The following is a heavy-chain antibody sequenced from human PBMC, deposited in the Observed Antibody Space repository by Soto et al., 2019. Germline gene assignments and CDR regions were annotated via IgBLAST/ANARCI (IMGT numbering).Heavy chain of an antibody. CDR1: GYTFTSYA. J-gene: IGHJ5*02. CDR3: ARGYRDCSGGSCYFWFDP. V-gene: IGHV1-3*01. D-gene: IGHD2-15*01. CDR2: INAGNGNT. Sequence: QVQLVQSGAEVKKPGASVKVSCKASGYTFTSYAMHWVRQAPGQRLEWMGWINAGNGNTKYSQKFQGRVTITRDTSASTAYMELSSLRSEDTAVYDWARGYRDCSGGSCYFWFDPWGQGTLVTVSS.